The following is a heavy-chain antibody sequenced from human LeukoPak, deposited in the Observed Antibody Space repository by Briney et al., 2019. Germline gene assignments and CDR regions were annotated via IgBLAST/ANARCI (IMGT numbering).Heavy chain of an antibody. CDR3: ASKIWHPSYWRRYGMDV. Sequence: SETLSLTCSVHGGSFSDFAWSWIRQSPAKALEWLGDINDSATTRSNPALKSRISISVDTYNKHVSLKLSSVTAADTAVYYCASKIWHPSYWRRYGMDVWGQGTTVTVSS. CDR2: INDSATT. CDR1: GGSFSDFA. D-gene: IGHD3-10*01. J-gene: IGHJ6*02. V-gene: IGHV4-34*01.